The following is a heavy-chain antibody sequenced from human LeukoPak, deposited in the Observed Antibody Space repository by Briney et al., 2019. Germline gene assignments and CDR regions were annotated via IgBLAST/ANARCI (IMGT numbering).Heavy chain of an antibody. CDR2: INLGGST. D-gene: IGHD6-19*01. CDR1: GASFSGYY. J-gene: IGHJ5*02. V-gene: IGHV4-34*01. CDR3: ARDSSGWYLPWFDP. Sequence: NPSETLSLTCAVYGASFSGYYWSWIRQPPGKGLEWIGEINLGGSTNYNPSLKSRVTISVDTSKNQFSLKLSSVTAADTAVYYCARDSSGWYLPWFDPWGQGTLVTVSS.